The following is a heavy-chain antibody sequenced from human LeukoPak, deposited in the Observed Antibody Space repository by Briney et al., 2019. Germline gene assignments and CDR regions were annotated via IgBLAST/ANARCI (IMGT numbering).Heavy chain of an antibody. CDR1: GYTFTSYY. D-gene: IGHD2-2*01. Sequence: ASVKVSCKASGYTFTSYYMHWVRQAPGQGLEWMGIINPSGGSTSYAQKFQGRVTMTRNTSISTAYMELSSLRSEDTAVYYCARGGTSSYYYYYGMDVWGQGTTVTVSS. CDR3: ARGGTSSYYYYYGMDV. J-gene: IGHJ6*02. CDR2: INPSGGST. V-gene: IGHV1-46*01.